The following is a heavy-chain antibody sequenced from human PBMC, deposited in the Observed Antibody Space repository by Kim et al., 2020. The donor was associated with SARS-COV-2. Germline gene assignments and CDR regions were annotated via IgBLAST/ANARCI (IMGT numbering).Heavy chain of an antibody. CDR1: GGSFSGYY. V-gene: IGHV4-34*01. CDR3: ARRGPIVVVVAATYNWFDP. CDR2: INHSGST. D-gene: IGHD2-15*01. J-gene: IGHJ5*02. Sequence: SETLSLTCAVYGGSFSGYYWSWIRQPPGKGLEWIGEINHSGSTNYNPSLKSRVTISVDTSKNQLSLKLSTVTAADTAAYYCARRGPIVVVVAATYNWFDPWGQGTLVTVSS.